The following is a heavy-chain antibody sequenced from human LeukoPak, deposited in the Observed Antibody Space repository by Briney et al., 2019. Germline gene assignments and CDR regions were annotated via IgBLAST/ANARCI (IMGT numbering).Heavy chain of an antibody. J-gene: IGHJ4*02. V-gene: IGHV3-30*02. D-gene: IGHD3-22*01. Sequence: GGSLRLSCAASGFTFSSYGMHWVRQAPGKGLEWVAFIRYDGSNKYYADSVKGRFTISRDNSRNTLYLQLNALRAEDTAVYYCAKAYGSNGYYQLPIDFWGQGTLVTVSS. CDR2: IRYDGSNK. CDR1: GFTFSSYG. CDR3: AKAYGSNGYYQLPIDF.